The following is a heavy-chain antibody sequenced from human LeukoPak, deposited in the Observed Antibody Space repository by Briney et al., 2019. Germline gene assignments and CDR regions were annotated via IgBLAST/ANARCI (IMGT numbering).Heavy chain of an antibody. CDR3: ARPYYYDSRIDP. Sequence: PSQTLSLTCTVAAASISSGDYYWSWLRQPPGKGLDWIAYMYYSGSTYYNPSLKSRVTMSADTSKNQLSLKLSSVTAADTAVYYCARPYYYDSRIDPWGQGSLVTVSS. D-gene: IGHD3-22*01. CDR1: AASISSGDYY. J-gene: IGHJ5*02. CDR2: MYYSGST. V-gene: IGHV4-30-4*08.